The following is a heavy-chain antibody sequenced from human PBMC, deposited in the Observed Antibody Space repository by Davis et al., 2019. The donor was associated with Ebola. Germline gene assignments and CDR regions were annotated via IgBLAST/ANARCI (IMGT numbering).Heavy chain of an antibody. D-gene: IGHD5-18*01. Sequence: PGGSLRLSCAASGFTFSSYDMHWVRQATGKGLEWVSAIGTAGDTYYPGSVKGRFTISRENAKNSLYLQMNSLRAGDTAVYYCARAHLDTAMALNYYYGMDVWGKGTTVTVSS. V-gene: IGHV3-13*01. CDR1: GFTFSSYD. CDR2: IGTAGDT. J-gene: IGHJ6*04. CDR3: ARAHLDTAMALNYYYGMDV.